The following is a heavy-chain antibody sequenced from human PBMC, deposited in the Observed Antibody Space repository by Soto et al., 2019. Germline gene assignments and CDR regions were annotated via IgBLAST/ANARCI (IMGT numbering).Heavy chain of an antibody. Sequence: SVKVSCKASGGTFSSYAISWVRQAPGQGLEWMGGIIPIFGTANYAQKFQGRVTITADESTSTAYMELSSLRSDDTAVYYCARDQDYGDYVRWFDPWGQGTLVTVSS. CDR3: ARDQDYGDYVRWFDP. J-gene: IGHJ5*02. D-gene: IGHD4-17*01. V-gene: IGHV1-69*13. CDR1: GGTFSSYA. CDR2: IIPIFGTA.